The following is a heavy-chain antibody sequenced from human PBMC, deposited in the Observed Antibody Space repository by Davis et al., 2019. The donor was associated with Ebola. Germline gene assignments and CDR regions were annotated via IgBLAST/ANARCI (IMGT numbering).Heavy chain of an antibody. CDR3: AREAYYYDSSGRGLDY. Sequence: MPSETLSLTCTVSGGSISSYYWSWIRQPPGKGLEWIGYIYYTGSTNYSPSLKSRVTISVDTSKNQFSLKLSSVTAADTAVYYCAREAYYYDSSGRGLDYWGQGTLVTVSS. V-gene: IGHV4-59*01. D-gene: IGHD3-22*01. CDR1: GGSISSYY. CDR2: IYYTGST. J-gene: IGHJ4*02.